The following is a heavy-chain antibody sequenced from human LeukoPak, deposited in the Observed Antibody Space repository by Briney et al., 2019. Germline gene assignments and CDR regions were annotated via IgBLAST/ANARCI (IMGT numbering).Heavy chain of an antibody. CDR3: ARWGNSGRNYYYFGMDV. CDR2: VSSSSTHI. J-gene: IGHJ6*02. V-gene: IGHV3-21*01. D-gene: IGHD6-19*01. CDR1: GFTFNSYS. Sequence: PGGSLRLSCAASGFTFNSYSMNWVRQAPGKGLEWVSSVSSSSTHIYYADSVKGRFTISRDNAKDSLYLQMNSLRAEDTAVYYCARWGNSGRNYYYFGMDVWGQGTTVTVSS.